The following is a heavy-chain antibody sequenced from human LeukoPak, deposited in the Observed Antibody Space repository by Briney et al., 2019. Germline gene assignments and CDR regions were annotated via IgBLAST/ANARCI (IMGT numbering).Heavy chain of an antibody. D-gene: IGHD3-9*01. CDR1: GDSITGYY. CDR3: ARLARRYDILTGYPPYYYYYYMDV. V-gene: IGHV4-39*01. Sequence: SETLSLTCSVSGDSITGYYWGWIRQPPGKGLEWIGNIYYTGNTYYNSSLKSRVTISLDTSKNQFSLKLSSVTAADTAVYYCARLARRYDILTGYPPYYYYYYMDVWGKGTTVTISS. J-gene: IGHJ6*03. CDR2: IYYTGNT.